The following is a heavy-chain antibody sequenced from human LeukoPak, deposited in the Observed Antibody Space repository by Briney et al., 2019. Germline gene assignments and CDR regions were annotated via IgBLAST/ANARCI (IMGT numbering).Heavy chain of an antibody. CDR1: GFTFSSYA. CDR2: ISYDGSNK. J-gene: IGHJ4*02. D-gene: IGHD3-10*01. Sequence: GGSLRLSCAASGFTFSSYAMHWVRQAPGKGLEWVAVISYDGSNKYYADSVKGRFTISRDNSKNTLYLQMNSLRAEDTAVYYCARVNGSGTLAYYFDYWGQGTLVTVSS. V-gene: IGHV3-30*04. CDR3: ARVNGSGTLAYYFDY.